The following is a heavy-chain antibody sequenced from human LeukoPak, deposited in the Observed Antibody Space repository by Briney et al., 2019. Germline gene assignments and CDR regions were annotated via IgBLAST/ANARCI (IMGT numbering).Heavy chain of an antibody. V-gene: IGHV1-2*06. CDR1: GYTFTGYY. CDR2: IDPKSGGT. CDR3: ARDPRPVVPAANYYYMDV. Sequence: ASVEVSCKASGYTFTGYYMHWVRQAPGQGLEWMGRIDPKSGGTNYAQKFQGRVTLTRATSISTAYMELSSLRSDDTAVYYCARDPRPVVPAANYYYMDVWGKGTTVTVSS. D-gene: IGHD2-2*01. J-gene: IGHJ6*03.